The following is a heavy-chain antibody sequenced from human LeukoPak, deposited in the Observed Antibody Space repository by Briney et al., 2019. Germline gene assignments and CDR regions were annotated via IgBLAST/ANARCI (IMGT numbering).Heavy chain of an antibody. Sequence: GGSLRLSCEASGFTFSSPTIHWVRQAPGKGLEWVAIMSYVGNNEYYADSVKGRFTISRDKSKNTLYLQMNSLRVEDTALYYCAKDIGYCSGGSCYQLDPWGQGTLVTVSS. D-gene: IGHD2-15*01. CDR2: MSYVGNNE. J-gene: IGHJ5*02. CDR1: GFTFSSPT. V-gene: IGHV3-30-3*01. CDR3: AKDIGYCSGGSCYQLDP.